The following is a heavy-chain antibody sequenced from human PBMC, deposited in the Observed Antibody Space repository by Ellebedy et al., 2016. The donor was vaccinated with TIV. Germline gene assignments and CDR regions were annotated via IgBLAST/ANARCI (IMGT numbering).Heavy chain of an antibody. CDR1: GGSFSDYS. V-gene: IGHV4-34*01. D-gene: IGHD3-22*01. CDR2: INHSGST. Sequence: MPSETLSLTCAVYGGSFSDYSWTWIRQPPGKGPEWIGDINHSGSTNYNPSFKSRVSIPVDTSKNQFSLKLRSVTAADTAVYYCARKYYYDSSAFYYWGQGTLVTVPS. CDR3: ARKYYYDSSAFYY. J-gene: IGHJ4*02.